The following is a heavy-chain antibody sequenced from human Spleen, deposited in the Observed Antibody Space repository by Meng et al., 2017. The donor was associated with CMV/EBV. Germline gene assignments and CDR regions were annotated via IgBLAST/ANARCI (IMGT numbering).Heavy chain of an antibody. V-gene: IGHV4-39*07. CDR3: ARDRGEGNNWFDP. D-gene: IGHD4-17*01. CDR1: GGSVSSSSYY. CDR2: IYYSGST. J-gene: IGHJ5*02. Sequence: VSGGSVSSSSYYWGWIRQPPGKGLECIGTIYYSGSTYYNPSLKSRVTISIDTSKNQFSLKLSSVTASDTAVYYCARDRGEGNNWFDPWGQGTLVTVSS.